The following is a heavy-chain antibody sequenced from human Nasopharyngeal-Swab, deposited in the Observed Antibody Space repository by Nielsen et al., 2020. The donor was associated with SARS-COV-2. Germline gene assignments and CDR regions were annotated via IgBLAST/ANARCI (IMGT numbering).Heavy chain of an antibody. CDR3: VRGWRSNSFDY. J-gene: IGHJ4*01. Sequence: GESLKISCAASGFTLSTYSMDWVRQVPGKGLDWVAHIGTSSTPIYYADSVRGRFSISRDNAKNSLSLLMSTLRGEDTAVYYCVRGWRSNSFDYWGQGARVTVSA. CDR1: GFTLSTYS. D-gene: IGHD2/OR15-2a*01. V-gene: IGHV3-48*01. CDR2: IGTSSTPI.